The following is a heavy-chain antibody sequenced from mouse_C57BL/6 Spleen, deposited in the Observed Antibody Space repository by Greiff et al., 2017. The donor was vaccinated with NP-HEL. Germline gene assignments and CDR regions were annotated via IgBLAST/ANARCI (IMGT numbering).Heavy chain of an antibody. Sequence: EVQLVESGGGLVKPGGSLKLSCAASGFTFSSYAMSWVRQTPEKRLEWVATISDGGSYTYYPDNVKGRFTISRDNAKNNLYLQMSHLKSEDTAMYYCAREGVSGDYDGYYFDYWGQGTTLTVSS. D-gene: IGHD2-4*01. CDR2: ISDGGSYT. CDR3: AREGVSGDYDGYYFDY. J-gene: IGHJ2*01. CDR1: GFTFSSYA. V-gene: IGHV5-4*01.